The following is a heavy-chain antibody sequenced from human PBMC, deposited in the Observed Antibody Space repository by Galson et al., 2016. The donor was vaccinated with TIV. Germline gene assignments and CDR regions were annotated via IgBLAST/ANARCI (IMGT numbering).Heavy chain of an antibody. CDR1: GFTFDDYG. D-gene: IGHD2-21*02. V-gene: IGHV3-9*01. CDR2: ITWNSVGI. J-gene: IGHJ4*02. Sequence: SLRLSCAASGFTFDDYGMHWVRQPPGKGPEWVSGITWNSVGIDYADSVKGRFTISRDNAKNSLYLQMNSLRPDDTALYYCAKELSCGGDCYLFDFWGQGALVTVSS. CDR3: AKELSCGGDCYLFDF.